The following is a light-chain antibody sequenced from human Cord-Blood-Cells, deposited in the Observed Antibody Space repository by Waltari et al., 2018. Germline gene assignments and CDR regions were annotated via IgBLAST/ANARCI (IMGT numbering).Light chain of an antibody. J-gene: IGLJ3*02. V-gene: IGLV2-14*01. Sequence: QSALTQPASVSGSPGQSITISCTGTSSDVGGYNYVSWYQQHPGKAPKLMIYDCSKRPSGVSNRFSGSKSGNPASLTISGLQAEDEADYYCSSYTSSSTWVFGGGTKLTVL. CDR2: DCS. CDR3: SSYTSSSTWV. CDR1: SSDVGGYNY.